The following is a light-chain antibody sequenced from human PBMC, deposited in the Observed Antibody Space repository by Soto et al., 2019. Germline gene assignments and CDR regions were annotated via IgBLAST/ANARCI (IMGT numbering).Light chain of an antibody. CDR3: QKCKIAPFT. CDR1: QDISNF. V-gene: IGKV1-27*01. CDR2: AAS. Sequence: DIHMTQSPSSLSAFVVDTVSSTFLASQDISNFLAWYQQKPGKVPKLLIYAASTLQSGVPSRFSGSGSGTDFTLTISSLQPEDVATYYCQKCKIAPFTFGGGTKVDIK. J-gene: IGKJ4*01.